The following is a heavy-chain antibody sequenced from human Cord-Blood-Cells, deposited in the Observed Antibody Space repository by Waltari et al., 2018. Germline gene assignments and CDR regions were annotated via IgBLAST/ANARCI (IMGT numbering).Heavy chain of an antibody. D-gene: IGHD5-12*01. V-gene: IGHV4-31*03. CDR1: GGSISSGGYY. Sequence: QVQLQESDPGLVKPSQTLSLTCTVSGGSISSGGYYWSWIRQHPGKGLEWIGYIYYSGSTYYNPSLKSRVTISVDTSKNQFSLKLSSVTAADTAVYYCARTVYSGYDFDYWGQGTLVTVSS. CDR2: IYYSGST. CDR3: ARTVYSGYDFDY. J-gene: IGHJ4*02.